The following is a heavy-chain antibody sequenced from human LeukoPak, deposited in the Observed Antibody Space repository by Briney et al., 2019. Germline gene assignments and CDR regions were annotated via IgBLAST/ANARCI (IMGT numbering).Heavy chain of an antibody. Sequence: SETLSLTCTVSGGSISSYYWSWIRLPPGKGLEWIGYIYYSGSTNYNPSLRSRVTISVDTSKNQFSLKLSSVTAADTAVYYCARGPFPYYDILTGSLFDYWGQGTLVTVSS. CDR2: IYYSGST. J-gene: IGHJ4*02. V-gene: IGHV4-59*01. D-gene: IGHD3-9*01. CDR1: GGSISSYY. CDR3: ARGPFPYYDILTGSLFDY.